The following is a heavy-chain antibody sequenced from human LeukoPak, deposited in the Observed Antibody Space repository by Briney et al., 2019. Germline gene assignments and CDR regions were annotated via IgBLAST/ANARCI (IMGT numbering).Heavy chain of an antibody. D-gene: IGHD6-13*01. CDR2: INQDGTEK. CDR1: GFTFTTYW. J-gene: IGHJ4*02. V-gene: IGHV3-7*01. CDR3: ATYSSWYGYFDY. Sequence: GGSLRLSCAASGFTFTTYWMTWVRQAPGKGLEWVANINQDGTEKYYVDSVKGRFTISRDNAKNSLYLQMNSLRAEDTAVYYCATYSSWYGYFDYWGQGTLVTVSS.